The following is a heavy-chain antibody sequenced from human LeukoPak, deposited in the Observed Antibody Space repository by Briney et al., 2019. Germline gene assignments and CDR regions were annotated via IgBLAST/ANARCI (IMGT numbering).Heavy chain of an antibody. CDR1: GYTFTSYD. CDR2: MNPNSGNT. Sequence: ASVKVSCKASGYTFTSYDINWVRQATGQGLEWMGWMNPNSGNTGYAQKFQGRVTMTRNTSISTAYMELSSLRSEDTAVCYCARTDCGGDCYSSRGWFDPWGQGTLVTVSS. V-gene: IGHV1-8*01. D-gene: IGHD2-21*02. J-gene: IGHJ5*02. CDR3: ARTDCGGDCYSSRGWFDP.